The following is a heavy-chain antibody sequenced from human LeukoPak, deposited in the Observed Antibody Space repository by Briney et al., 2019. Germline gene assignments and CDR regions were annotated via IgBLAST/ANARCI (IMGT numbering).Heavy chain of an antibody. V-gene: IGHV4-38-2*02. D-gene: IGHD2-8*01. CDR2: ISHSENT. CDR1: GDSISSSYI. CDR3: ARARKYNGNPNWIDL. Sequence: SETLSLTCYVSGDSISSSYIWGWIRQPPGTGLEWIGSISHSENTFYNPSLKSRVTISVDTSKNHFSLNLSAVTAADTAVYYCARARKYNGNPNWIDLWGQGVLVTVSS. J-gene: IGHJ5*02.